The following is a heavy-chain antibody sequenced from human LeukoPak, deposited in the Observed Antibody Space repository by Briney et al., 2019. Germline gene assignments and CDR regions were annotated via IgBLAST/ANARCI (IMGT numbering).Heavy chain of an antibody. Sequence: ASVKVSCKXSGYTFTDYYMHWVRQAPGQGLEWMGRINPNSGGTNYAQKFQGRVTMTRDMSISIGYMELSRLKSDDTAIYYCTADKKLGDFDYWGQGTLVTVSS. CDR1: GYTFTDYY. D-gene: IGHD7-27*01. CDR3: TADKKLGDFDY. J-gene: IGHJ4*02. V-gene: IGHV1-2*06. CDR2: INPNSGGT.